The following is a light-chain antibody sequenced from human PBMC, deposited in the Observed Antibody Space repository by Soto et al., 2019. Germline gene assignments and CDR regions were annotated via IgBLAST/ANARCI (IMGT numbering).Light chain of an antibody. Sequence: QTVVTQEPSLTVSPGGTVTLTCASSTGAVTSGYYPNWFQQKPGQAPRALIYSTTYRHSWTPARFSGSLLGGKAALTLSGVQPEDEAEYYCLLYYGGRGVFSGGTKLTVL. CDR3: LLYYGGRGV. CDR1: TGAVTSGYY. V-gene: IGLV7-43*01. J-gene: IGLJ3*02. CDR2: STT.